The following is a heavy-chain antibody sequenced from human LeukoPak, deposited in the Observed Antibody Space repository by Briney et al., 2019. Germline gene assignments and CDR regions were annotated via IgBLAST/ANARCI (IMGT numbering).Heavy chain of an antibody. CDR2: MSPNSGNT. J-gene: IGHJ4*02. CDR1: GYTFTSYD. Sequence: ASVKVSCKASGYTFTSYDINWVRQATGQGLEWMGWMSPNSGNTGYAQKFQGRVAMTRDTSISTAYMELSSLRSDDTAVYYCARSPPNWGSDYWAQGTLVTVSS. CDR3: ARSPPNWGSDY. D-gene: IGHD7-27*01. V-gene: IGHV1-8*01.